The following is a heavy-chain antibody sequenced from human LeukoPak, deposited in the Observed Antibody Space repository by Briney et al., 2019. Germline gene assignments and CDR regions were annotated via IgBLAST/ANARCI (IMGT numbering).Heavy chain of an antibody. CDR1: RFTFSTYG. Sequence: AGGSLRLSCAASRFTFSTYGMHWVRQAPGKGLEWVALISYDGINKYYEDSVKGRFTVSRDNSKSTPYLQVNSLRAEDTAVYYCARDSDGMSVWGRGTTVTVSS. CDR3: ARDSDGMSV. V-gene: IGHV3-30*03. J-gene: IGHJ6*02. CDR2: ISYDGINK.